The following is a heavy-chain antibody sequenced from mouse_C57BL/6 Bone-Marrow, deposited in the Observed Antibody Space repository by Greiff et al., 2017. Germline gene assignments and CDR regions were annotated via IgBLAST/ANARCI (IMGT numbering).Heavy chain of an antibody. Sequence: VQLQQPGAELVKPGASVKLSCQASGYTFTCYGQRGATAPPGRGLGWIGRIDPNSGGTKYNEKCKSKATLTVYKPSSTAYMQLSSLTSEDSAVYYCARCDGYYFWFAYWGQGTLVTVFA. D-gene: IGHD2-3*01. J-gene: IGHJ3*01. V-gene: IGHV1-72*01. CDR1: GYTFTCYG. CDR2: IDPNSGGT. CDR3: ARCDGYYFWFAY.